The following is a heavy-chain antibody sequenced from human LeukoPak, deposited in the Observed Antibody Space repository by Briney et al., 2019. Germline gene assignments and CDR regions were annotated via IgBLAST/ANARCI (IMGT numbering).Heavy chain of an antibody. CDR1: GCSISSYY. D-gene: IGHD6-19*01. J-gene: IGHJ4*02. CDR3: ARDPGSGWYYFDY. V-gene: IGHV4-59*01. CDR2: IYYSGST. Sequence: SETLSLTCTVSGCSISSYYWSWIRQPPGKGLEWIGYIYYSGSTNYNPSLKSRVTISVDTSKNQFSLKLSSVTAADTAVYYCARDPGSGWYYFDYWGQGTLVTVSS.